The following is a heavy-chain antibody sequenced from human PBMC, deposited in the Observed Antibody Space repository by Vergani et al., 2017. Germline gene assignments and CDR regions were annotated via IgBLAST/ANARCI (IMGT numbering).Heavy chain of an antibody. V-gene: IGHV3-30-3*01. J-gene: IGHJ4*02. Sequence: QVQLVESGGGVVQPGRSLRLSCAASGFTFSSYAMHWVRQAPGKGLEWVAVISYDGSNKYYADSVKGRFTISRDNSKNTLYLQMNSLRAEYTAVYYCARDYPYYDFWSGYYSTGFDYWGQGTLVTVSS. CDR1: GFTFSSYA. CDR2: ISYDGSNK. CDR3: ARDYPYYDFWSGYYSTGFDY. D-gene: IGHD3-3*01.